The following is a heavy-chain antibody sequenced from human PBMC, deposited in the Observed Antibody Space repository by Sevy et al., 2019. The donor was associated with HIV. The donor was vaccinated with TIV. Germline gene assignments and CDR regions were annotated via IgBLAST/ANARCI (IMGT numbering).Heavy chain of an antibody. Sequence: GGSLRLSCAASGFTFSGFWMHWVRQAPGKGLVWVASINNHGNNTDYADSVKGRFTISRDNAKNTLYLQMNSLRVEDTAVYYCVREPVGKEDFDYWGQGTLVTVSS. J-gene: IGHJ4*02. D-gene: IGHD3-10*01. V-gene: IGHV3-74*01. CDR3: VREPVGKEDFDY. CDR2: INNHGNNT. CDR1: GFTFSGFW.